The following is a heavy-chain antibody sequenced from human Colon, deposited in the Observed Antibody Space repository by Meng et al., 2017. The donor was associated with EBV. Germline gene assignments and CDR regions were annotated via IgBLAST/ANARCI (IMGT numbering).Heavy chain of an antibody. Sequence: HVQLQESGPVLVEPSGTLSLTCAVSGASISSNNWWSWVRQPPGKGLGWIGEIYHGGNTNYNPSLKSRVTISVDRSNDQFSLSLSSVTAADTAVYYCARGNAYNAPSFDYWGQGTLVTVSS. J-gene: IGHJ4*02. V-gene: IGHV4-4*02. CDR1: GASISSNNW. CDR3: ARGNAYNAPSFDY. CDR2: IYHGGNT. D-gene: IGHD5-24*01.